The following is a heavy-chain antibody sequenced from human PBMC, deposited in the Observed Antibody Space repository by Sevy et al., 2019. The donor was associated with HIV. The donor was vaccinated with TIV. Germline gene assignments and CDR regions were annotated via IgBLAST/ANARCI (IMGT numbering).Heavy chain of an antibody. CDR1: GVSISNYY. V-gene: IGHV4-59*01. CDR3: ARGGPNQHQLDYFDY. CDR2: SGST. Sequence: SETLSLTCTVSGVSISNYYWAWIRQPPGKGLEFVGFSGSTNYNPSLKSRVTTSVDTSKNHFSLKLSSVTVADTAIYYCARGGPNQHQLDYFDYWGQGTLVTVSS. D-gene: IGHD6-13*01. J-gene: IGHJ4*02.